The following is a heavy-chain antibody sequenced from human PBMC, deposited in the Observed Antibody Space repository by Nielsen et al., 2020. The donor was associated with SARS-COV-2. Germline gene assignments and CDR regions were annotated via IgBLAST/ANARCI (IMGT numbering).Heavy chain of an antibody. D-gene: IGHD3-9*01. J-gene: IGHJ6*02. Sequence: WIRQPPGKGLEWVAVISYDGSNKYYADSVKGRFTISRDNSKNTLYLQMNSLRAEDTAVYYCAKDTTYYDILTGYYYYYGMDVWGQGTTVTVSS. CDR3: AKDTTYYDILTGYYYYYGMDV. CDR2: ISYDGSNK. V-gene: IGHV3-30*18.